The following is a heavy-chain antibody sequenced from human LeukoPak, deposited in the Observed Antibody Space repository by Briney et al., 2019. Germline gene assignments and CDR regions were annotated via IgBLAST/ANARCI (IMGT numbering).Heavy chain of an antibody. Sequence: PGGSLRLSCAASGFTFSSYWMSWVRQAPGKGLEWVANIKQDGSEKYYVDSVKGRFTISRDNAKNSLYLQMNSLRAEDTAVYYCARDKERWLQHHPLEEWGQGTLVTVSS. J-gene: IGHJ4*02. CDR1: GFTFSSYW. V-gene: IGHV3-7*01. CDR2: IKQDGSEK. D-gene: IGHD5-24*01. CDR3: ARDKERWLQHHPLEE.